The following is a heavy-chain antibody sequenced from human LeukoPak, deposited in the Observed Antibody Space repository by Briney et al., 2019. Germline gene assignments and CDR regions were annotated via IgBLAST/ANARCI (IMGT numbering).Heavy chain of an antibody. CDR2: INPNSGGT. CDR3: ARASLRYCSGGSCYSAY. D-gene: IGHD2-15*01. Sequence: ASVKVSCKASGYTFTGYYMHWVRQAPGQGLEWMGWINPNSGGTNYAQKFQGRVTMTRDTSISTAYMELSRLRSDDTAVYYCARASLRYCSGGSCYSAYWGQGTLVTVSS. CDR1: GYTFTGYY. V-gene: IGHV1-2*02. J-gene: IGHJ4*02.